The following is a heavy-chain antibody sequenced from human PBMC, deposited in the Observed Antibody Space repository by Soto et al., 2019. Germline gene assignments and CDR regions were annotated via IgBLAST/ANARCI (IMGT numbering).Heavy chain of an antibody. Sequence: WGSLRLSCAASGFTFSGSAMHWVRQASGKGLEWVGRIRSKANSYATAYAASVKGRFTISRDDSKNTAYLQMNSLKTEDTAVYYCTSRVAAAGTHYFDYWGQGTLVTVSS. CDR3: TSRVAAAGTHYFDY. J-gene: IGHJ4*02. CDR1: GFTFSGSA. V-gene: IGHV3-73*01. CDR2: IRSKANSYAT. D-gene: IGHD6-13*01.